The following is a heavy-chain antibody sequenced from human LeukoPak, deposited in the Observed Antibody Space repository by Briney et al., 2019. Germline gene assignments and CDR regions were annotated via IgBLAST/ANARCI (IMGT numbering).Heavy chain of an antibody. CDR1: GFTVSTNY. CDR3: VRGLAHSTGWAFYFDY. V-gene: IGHV3-53*01. D-gene: IGHD6-19*01. Sequence: GGSLRLSCAASGFTVSTNYMSWVRQAPGKGLEWVSVIYSAGNTYYTDSVKGRFTISRDNSKNTVYLQMNSLRAEDTAVYYCVRGLAHSTGWAFYFDYWGQGTLVTVSS. J-gene: IGHJ4*02. CDR2: IYSAGNT.